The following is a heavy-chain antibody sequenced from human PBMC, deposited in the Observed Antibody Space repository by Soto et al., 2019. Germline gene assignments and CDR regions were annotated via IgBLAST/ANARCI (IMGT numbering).Heavy chain of an antibody. CDR3: AKQSGIVVVPAAIDY. J-gene: IGHJ4*02. CDR1: GFTFSSYA. CDR2: ISGSGGST. V-gene: IGHV3-23*01. Sequence: GGSLRLSCAASGFTFSSYAMSWVRQAPGKGLEWVSAISGSGGSTYYADSVKGRFTISRDNSKNTLYLQMNSLRAEDTAVYYCAKQSGIVVVPAAIDYWGQGTLVTASS. D-gene: IGHD2-2*02.